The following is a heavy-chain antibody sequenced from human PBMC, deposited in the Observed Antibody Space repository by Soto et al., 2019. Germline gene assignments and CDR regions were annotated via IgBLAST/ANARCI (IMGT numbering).Heavy chain of an antibody. CDR1: RYTFPGYY. J-gene: IGHJ3*02. V-gene: IGHV1-2*04. CDR2: INTNLGCT. Sequence: ASVKGSCKASRYTFPGYYMRSLRHAPGQGLEWMGWINTNLGCTNYAQKFQGWVAMTRDTSISTAYMELSRLRSDDTAVYYCARSFRVVVPAAMRHTAMVHDAFDIWGQGTMVTVS. D-gene: IGHD2-2*01. CDR3: ARSFRVVVPAAMRHTAMVHDAFDI.